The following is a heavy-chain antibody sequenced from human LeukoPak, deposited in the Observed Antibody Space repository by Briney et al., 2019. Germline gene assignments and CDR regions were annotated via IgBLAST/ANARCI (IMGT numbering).Heavy chain of an antibody. D-gene: IGHD6-13*01. Sequence: SETLSLTCTVSGGSISSSSYYWGWIRQPPGKGLEWIGSIYYSGSTYYNPSLKSRVTISVDTSKNQFSLKLSSVTAADTAVYYCAREEQLVRVWFDPWGQGTLVTVSS. CDR3: AREEQLVRVWFDP. CDR2: IYYSGST. CDR1: GGSISSSSYY. J-gene: IGHJ5*02. V-gene: IGHV4-39*07.